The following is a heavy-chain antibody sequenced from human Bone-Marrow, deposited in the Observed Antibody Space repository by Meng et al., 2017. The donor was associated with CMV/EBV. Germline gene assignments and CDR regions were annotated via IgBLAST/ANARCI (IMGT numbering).Heavy chain of an antibody. D-gene: IGHD2-2*01. CDR2: ISSSGSTI. CDR1: GFTFSSYE. J-gene: IGHJ5*02. V-gene: IGHV3-48*03. Sequence: GESLKISCAASGFTFSSYEMNWVRQAPGKGLEWVSYISSSGSTIYYADSVKGRFTISRDNAKNSLYLQMNSLRAEDTAVYYCARLKTYQLLLAPLNWFDPWGQGTLATVSS. CDR3: ARLKTYQLLLAPLNWFDP.